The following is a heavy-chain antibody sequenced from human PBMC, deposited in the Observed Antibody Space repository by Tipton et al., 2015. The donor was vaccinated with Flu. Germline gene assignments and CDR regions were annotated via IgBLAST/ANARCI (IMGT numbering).Heavy chain of an antibody. V-gene: IGHV3-30*06. CDR1: GFIFSTYG. D-gene: IGHD6-6*01. CDR3: GRTSSISTL. J-gene: IGHJ4*02. Sequence: SLRLSCAASGFIFSTYGMHWVRQAPGKGLEWVALISYDGTNKHYADSVKGRFAISRDNSKNTLFLQMNSLRADDTAVYYCGRTSSISTLGGQGTLVTVSS. CDR2: ISYDGTNK.